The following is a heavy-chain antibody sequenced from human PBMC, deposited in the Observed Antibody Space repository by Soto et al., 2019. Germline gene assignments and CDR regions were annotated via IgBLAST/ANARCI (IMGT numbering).Heavy chain of an antibody. V-gene: IGHV3-30*03. CDR3: AGGAYYDFWSGPYKRAGYYGMDV. CDR1: GFTFSSYG. Sequence: GGSLRLSCAASGFTFSSYGMHWVRQAPGKGLEWVAVISYDGSNKYYADSVKGRFTISRDNSKNTLYLQMNSLRAEDTAVYYCAGGAYYDFWSGPYKRAGYYGMDVWGQGTTVTVSS. J-gene: IGHJ6*02. CDR2: ISYDGSNK. D-gene: IGHD3-3*01.